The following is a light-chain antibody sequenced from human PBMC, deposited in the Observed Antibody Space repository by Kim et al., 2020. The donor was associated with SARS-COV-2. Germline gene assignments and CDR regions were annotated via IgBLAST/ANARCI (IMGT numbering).Light chain of an antibody. Sequence: PGERANRCWRASQTERHNYVVWYQQKPGQGPRLLIYAASARANGIPARLRGSGSGTEFTLTNSSRQAEDFAIYYCEQHSEWPLTFGGGTKVDIK. CDR2: AAS. CDR3: EQHSEWPLT. V-gene: IGKV3-15*01. J-gene: IGKJ4*01. CDR1: QTERHN.